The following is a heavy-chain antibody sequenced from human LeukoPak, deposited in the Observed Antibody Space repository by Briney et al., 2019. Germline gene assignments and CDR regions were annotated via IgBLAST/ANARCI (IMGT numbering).Heavy chain of an antibody. J-gene: IGHJ4*02. CDR2: ISYDGSNK. CDR1: GFTFSSYG. CDR3: AKDMYSSFKLSDY. V-gene: IGHV3-30*18. Sequence: GGSLRLSCAASGFTFSSYGMPWVRQAPGKGLEWVAVISYDGSNKYYADSVKGRFTISRDNSKNTLYLQMNSLRAEDTAVYYCAKDMYSSFKLSDYWGQGTLVTVSS. D-gene: IGHD6-6*01.